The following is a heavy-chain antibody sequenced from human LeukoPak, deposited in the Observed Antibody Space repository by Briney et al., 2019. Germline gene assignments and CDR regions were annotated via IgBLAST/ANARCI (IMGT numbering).Heavy chain of an antibody. CDR2: IKLSGGRT. Sequence: GASVNVSYTASGYTFTTYGINWVSQAPGHGREGVGMIKLSGGRTIYAHKFQGRVSLTRDTSTSTVYMELSSLRSEDTAVYYCAREPPPRSYFDFWGQGTLVTVSS. CDR3: AREPPPRSYFDF. J-gene: IGHJ4*02. CDR1: GYTFTTYG. V-gene: IGHV1-46*03.